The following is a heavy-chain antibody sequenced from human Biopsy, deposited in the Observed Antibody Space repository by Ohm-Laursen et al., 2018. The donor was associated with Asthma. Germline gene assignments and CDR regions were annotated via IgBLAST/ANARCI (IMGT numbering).Heavy chain of an antibody. Sequence: SLRLSCAAPGFTFSSYGMHWVRQAPGKGLEWVAVIWYDGGNKYYADSVKGRFIISRDNSKNTLYLQMNSLRAEDTAVYYCARDIVATMMGYYYYGMDVWGQGTTVTVSS. D-gene: IGHD5-12*01. J-gene: IGHJ6*02. CDR2: IWYDGGNK. CDR3: ARDIVATMMGYYYYGMDV. V-gene: IGHV3-33*01. CDR1: GFTFSSYG.